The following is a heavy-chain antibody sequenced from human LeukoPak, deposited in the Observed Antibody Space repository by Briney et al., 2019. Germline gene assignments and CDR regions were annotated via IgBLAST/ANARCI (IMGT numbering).Heavy chain of an antibody. CDR1: GFTFSSYW. CDR3: ANGRWLQLVGDYFDY. Sequence: GGSLRLSCAASGFTFSSYWMSWVRQAPGKGLEWVANIKQDGSEKYYVDSVKGRFTISRDNAKNSLYLQMNSLRAEDTAVYYCANGRWLQLVGDYFDYWGQGTLVTVSS. V-gene: IGHV3-7*01. D-gene: IGHD5-24*01. CDR2: IKQDGSEK. J-gene: IGHJ4*02.